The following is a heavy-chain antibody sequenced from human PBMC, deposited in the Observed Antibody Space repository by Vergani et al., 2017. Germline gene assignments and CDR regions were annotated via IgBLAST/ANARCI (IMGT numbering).Heavy chain of an antibody. J-gene: IGHJ4*02. CDR1: GYSFTSYW. Sequence: EVQLVQSGAEVKKPGESLKISCKGSGYSFTSYWIGWVRQMTGKGLEWMGNIYPGDSDTRYSPSFQGQVTISADQSISTAYLQWSSLKASDTAMYYCARKYSSSSGTSPFDYWGQGTLVTVSS. CDR2: IYPGDSDT. V-gene: IGHV5-51*01. D-gene: IGHD6-6*01. CDR3: ARKYSSSSGTSPFDY.